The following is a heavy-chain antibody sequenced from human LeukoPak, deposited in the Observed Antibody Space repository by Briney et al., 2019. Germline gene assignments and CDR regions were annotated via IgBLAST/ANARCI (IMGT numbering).Heavy chain of an antibody. J-gene: IGHJ4*03. CDR3: ARGATISETGYFDF. Sequence: SETLSLTCAVYGGSFRRYYWSWIRQSPGKGLEWIAEIDHRGDTNYNPSVKSRVTISVDTSKKQFSLKVRSLSAADTSVYYCARGATISETGYFDFWGQGTLVTVSS. CDR2: IDHRGDT. V-gene: IGHV4-34*01. D-gene: IGHD1-1*01. CDR1: GGSFRRYY.